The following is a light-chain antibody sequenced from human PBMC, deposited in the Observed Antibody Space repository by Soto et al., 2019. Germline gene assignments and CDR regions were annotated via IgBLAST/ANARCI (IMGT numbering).Light chain of an antibody. V-gene: IGKV3-15*01. CDR2: GAS. Sequence: EIILTQSPASLSVSPGERATLSCRASQSVNNNLAWYQQKRGQAPRLLIYGASTRATGIPGRFRGSGSGTEFPLTITSLQSEDIAVYFCQQYNNWPPDTLGQGTKLEIK. CDR1: QSVNNN. CDR3: QQYNNWPPDT. J-gene: IGKJ2*01.